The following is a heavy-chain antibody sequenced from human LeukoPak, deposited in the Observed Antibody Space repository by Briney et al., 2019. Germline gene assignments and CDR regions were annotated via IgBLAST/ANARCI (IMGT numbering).Heavy chain of an antibody. D-gene: IGHD2-2*01. CDR2: ISAYNGNT. V-gene: IGHV1-18*01. Sequence: ASVKVSCKASGYTFTSYGISWVRQAPGQGLEWMGWISAYNGNTNYAQKLQGRATMTTDTSTSTAYMELRSLRSDDTAVYYCARDIVVVPAAPYDAFDIWGQGTMVTVSS. J-gene: IGHJ3*02. CDR1: GYTFTSYG. CDR3: ARDIVVVPAAPYDAFDI.